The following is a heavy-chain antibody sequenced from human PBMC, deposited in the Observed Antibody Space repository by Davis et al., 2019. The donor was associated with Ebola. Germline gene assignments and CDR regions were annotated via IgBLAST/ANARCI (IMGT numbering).Heavy chain of an antibody. J-gene: IGHJ6*03. V-gene: IGHV3-23*01. CDR3: AKSAIYGRYYYYYMDV. D-gene: IGHD3-16*01. CDR1: GFTFSNAW. CDR2: ISGSGGST. Sequence: GESLKISCAASGFTFSNAWMSWVRQAPGKGLEWVSAISGSGGSTYYADFVKGRFTISRDNSKNTLYLQMNSLRAEDTAVYYCAKSAIYGRYYYYYMDVWGKGTTVTVSS.